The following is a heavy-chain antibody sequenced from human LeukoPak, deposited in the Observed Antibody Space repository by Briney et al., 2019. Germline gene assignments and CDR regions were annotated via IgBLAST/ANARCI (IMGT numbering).Heavy chain of an antibody. V-gene: IGHV1-69*01. CDR2: IIPIFGTA. J-gene: IGHJ4*02. D-gene: IGHD1-26*01. CDR1: GGTFSSYA. CDR3: ARHPRVGAQGVDY. Sequence: SVKVSCKASGGTFSSYAISWVRQAPGQGLEWMGGIIPIFGTANYAQKSQGRVTITADESTSTAYMELSSLRSEDTAVYYCARHPRVGAQGVDYWGQGTLVTVSS.